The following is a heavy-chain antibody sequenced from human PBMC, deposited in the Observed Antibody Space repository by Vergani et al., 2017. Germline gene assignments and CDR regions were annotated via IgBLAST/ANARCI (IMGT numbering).Heavy chain of an antibody. CDR2: MNPNSGNT. D-gene: IGHD3-22*01. Sequence: QVQLVQSGAEVKKPGASVKVSCKASGYTFTSYDINWVRQATGQGLEWMGWMNPNSGNTGYAQKFQGRVTILADESTSTAYMELSSLRSEDTAVYYCARSSGYYSYYFDFWGQGTLVTVSS. J-gene: IGHJ4*02. V-gene: IGHV1-8*03. CDR3: ARSSGYYSYYFDF. CDR1: GYTFTSYD.